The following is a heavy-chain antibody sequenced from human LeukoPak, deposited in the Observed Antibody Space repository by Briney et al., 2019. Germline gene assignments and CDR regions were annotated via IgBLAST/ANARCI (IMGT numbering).Heavy chain of an antibody. CDR2: INPNSGGT. D-gene: IGHD1-7*01. J-gene: IGHJ5*02. V-gene: IGHV1-2*06. CDR1: GYTFTGYY. CDR3: ARGKPGTTLFWFDP. Sequence: GASVKVSCKASGYTFTGYYMHWVRQAPGQGLEWMGRINPNSGGTNYAQKFQGRVTMTRDTSISTAYMELSRLRSDDTAVYYCARGKPGTTLFWFDPWGQGTLVTVSS.